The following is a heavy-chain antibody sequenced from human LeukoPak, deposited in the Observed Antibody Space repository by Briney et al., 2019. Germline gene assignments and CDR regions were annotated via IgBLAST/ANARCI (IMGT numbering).Heavy chain of an antibody. J-gene: IGHJ4*02. D-gene: IGHD3-10*01. CDR2: ISSSSSYI. CDR1: GFTFSSYS. V-gene: IGHV3-21*01. CDR3: AKDRGFGVFFQYYFDY. Sequence: GGSLRLSCAASGFTFSSYSMNWVRQAPGKGLEWVSSISSSSSYIYYADSVKGRFIISRDNSKNTLYLQMNSLRAEDTAVYYCAKDRGFGVFFQYYFDYWGQGTLVTVSS.